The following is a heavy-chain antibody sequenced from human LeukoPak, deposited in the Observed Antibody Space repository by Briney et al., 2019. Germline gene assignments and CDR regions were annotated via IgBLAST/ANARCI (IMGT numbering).Heavy chain of an antibody. J-gene: IGHJ6*04. V-gene: IGHV3-74*01. CDR2: INSDGSST. CDR1: GFTFPSYW. Sequence: GGSLRLSCAASGFTFPSYWMHWVRQAPGKGLVWVSGINSDGSSTIFADSVRGRFTISRDNAKNTLYLQMNSLRAEDTAVYYCARGFQGPDVWGKGTTVTVSS. CDR3: ARGFQGPDV.